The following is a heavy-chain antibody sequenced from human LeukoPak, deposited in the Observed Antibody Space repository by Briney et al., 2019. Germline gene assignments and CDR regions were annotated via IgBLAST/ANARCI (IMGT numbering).Heavy chain of an antibody. Sequence: PSETLSLTCTVSGGSISSSSYYWGWIRQPPGKGLEWIGSIYYSGSTYYNPSLKSRVTISVDTSKNQFSLKLSSVTAADTAVYYCARHNYGDYTITVGTMTVVVISLCAFDIWGQGTMVTVSS. J-gene: IGHJ3*02. V-gene: IGHV4-39*01. CDR3: ARHNYGDYTITVGTMTVVVISLCAFDI. CDR2: IYYSGST. CDR1: GGSISSSSYY. D-gene: IGHD3-22*01.